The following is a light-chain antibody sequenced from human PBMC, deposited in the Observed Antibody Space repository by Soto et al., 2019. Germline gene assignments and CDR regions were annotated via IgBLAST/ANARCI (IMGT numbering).Light chain of an antibody. J-gene: IGKJ5*01. CDR1: QSVRGN. CDR3: QQRSNLPPT. V-gene: IGKV3-15*01. Sequence: EIVMTQSPATLSVSPGERATLSCRASQSVRGNLAWYQQKPGQSPRLLIYGASSRATGIPVRFSGSGSGTEFTLTISSLQSEDFAVYYCQQRSNLPPTFGQGTRLEIK. CDR2: GAS.